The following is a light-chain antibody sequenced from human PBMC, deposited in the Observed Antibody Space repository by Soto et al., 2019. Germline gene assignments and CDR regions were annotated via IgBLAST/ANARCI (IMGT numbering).Light chain of an antibody. CDR3: QQYGTSPT. V-gene: IGKV3-15*01. J-gene: IGKJ5*01. CDR1: QSVSSN. Sequence: EIVMTQSPATLSVSPGERATLSCRASQSVSSNLAWYQQKPGQAPRLLIYGASTRATGIPARFSGSGSGTDFTLTISRLEPEDFAVYSCQQYGTSPTFGQGTRLEIK. CDR2: GAS.